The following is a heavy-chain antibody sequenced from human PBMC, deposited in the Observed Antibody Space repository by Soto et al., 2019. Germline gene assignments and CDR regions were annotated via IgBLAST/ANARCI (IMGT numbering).Heavy chain of an antibody. D-gene: IGHD6-19*01. V-gene: IGHV2-5*01. CDR2: IYWNDDK. CDR3: AHGSGWLSDY. CDR1: GFSLSTSAVG. J-gene: IGHJ4*02. Sequence: QITLKESGPTLLKPTQTLTLTCTFSGFSLSTSAVGVNWIRQPPGKALEWLALIYWNDDKHYTPSLSGRPTITKDTSKNQVFLTMTTMNPVDTATYYCAHGSGWLSDYWGQGILVTVSS.